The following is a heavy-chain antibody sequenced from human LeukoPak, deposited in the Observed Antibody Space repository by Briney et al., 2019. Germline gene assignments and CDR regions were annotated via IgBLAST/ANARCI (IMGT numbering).Heavy chain of an antibody. V-gene: IGHV3-48*03. CDR3: ARESRSRGWDYFDY. Sequence: GGSLRLSCAASGFTFSSYEMNWVRHAPGKGLEWVSYISSSGSTIYYADSVKGRFTISRDNAKNSLYLQMNSLRAEDTAGYYCARESRSRGWDYFDYWGQGTPVTVSS. CDR2: ISSSGSTI. J-gene: IGHJ4*02. CDR1: GFTFSSYE. D-gene: IGHD6-19*01.